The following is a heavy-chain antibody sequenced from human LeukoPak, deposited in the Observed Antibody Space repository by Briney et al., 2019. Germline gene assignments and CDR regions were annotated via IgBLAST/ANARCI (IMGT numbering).Heavy chain of an antibody. J-gene: IGHJ6*03. Sequence: SVKVSCKASGGTFSSYAISWVRQAPGQGLEWMGGIIPIFGTANYAQKLQGRVTMTTDTSTSTAYMELRSLRSDDTAVYYCARDLHRVVVRGVPHYYYYMDVWGKGTTVTISS. CDR2: IIPIFGTA. CDR3: ARDLHRVVVRGVPHYYYYMDV. D-gene: IGHD3-10*01. CDR1: GGTFSSYA. V-gene: IGHV1-69*05.